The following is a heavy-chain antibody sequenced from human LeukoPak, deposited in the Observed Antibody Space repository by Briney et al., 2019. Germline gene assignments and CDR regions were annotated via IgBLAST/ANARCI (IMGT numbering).Heavy chain of an antibody. V-gene: IGHV3-23*01. J-gene: IGHJ6*02. CDR1: GFTFKTHA. CDR2: IDDSGVIR. CDR3: AKRLKRNYYYHYAMDV. Sequence: GGSLRLTCAASGFTFKTHAMSWVRQAPGKGLEWVSRIDDSGVIRSYADSVKGRFTISRDNSKMTLTLQMNSLRAEDTAVYYCAKRLKRNYYYHYAMDVWGQGTTVTVSS. D-gene: IGHD3-22*01.